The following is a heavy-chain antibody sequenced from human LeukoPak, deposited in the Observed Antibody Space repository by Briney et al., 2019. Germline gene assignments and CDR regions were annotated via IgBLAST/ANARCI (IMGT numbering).Heavy chain of an antibody. D-gene: IGHD3-22*01. Sequence: GGSLRLSCAASGFTFSSYSMNWVRQAPGKGLEWVSYISSSSSTTYYADSVKGRFTISRDNAKNSLYLQMNSLRDEDTAVYYCAIPGRYYDSSGYDGWGQGTLVTVSS. CDR3: AIPGRYYDSSGYDG. J-gene: IGHJ4*02. CDR2: ISSSSSTT. CDR1: GFTFSSYS. V-gene: IGHV3-48*02.